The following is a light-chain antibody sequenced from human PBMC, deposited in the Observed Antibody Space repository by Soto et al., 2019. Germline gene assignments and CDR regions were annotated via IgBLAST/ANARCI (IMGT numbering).Light chain of an antibody. V-gene: IGKV3-15*01. CDR2: GAS. CDR3: QQYNAWPPT. J-gene: IGKJ5*01. Sequence: EILMTQSPSTLSASPGERATLSCRASQSISIYLAWYQQKPGQAPRLLISGASTRATGIPARFSGSGSGTELTLTISSLQSEDFEVYYCQQYNAWPPTFGQGTRVEI. CDR1: QSISIY.